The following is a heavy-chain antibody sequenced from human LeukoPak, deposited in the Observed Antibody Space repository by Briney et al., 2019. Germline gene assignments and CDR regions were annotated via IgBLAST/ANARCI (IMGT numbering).Heavy chain of an antibody. CDR3: ARPSGSFHRYYYGMDV. D-gene: IGHD1-26*01. V-gene: IGHV1-46*01. J-gene: IGHJ6*02. CDR1: GYTFINYY. CDR2: INGNGGNV. Sequence: ASVKVSCKASGYTFINYYMHWVRQAPGQGREGMGIINGNGGNVNYAQNFQGRVIMPRDTSPSTVYMELSSLRSEDTAVYYCARPSGSFHRYYYGMDVWGQGTTVTVSS.